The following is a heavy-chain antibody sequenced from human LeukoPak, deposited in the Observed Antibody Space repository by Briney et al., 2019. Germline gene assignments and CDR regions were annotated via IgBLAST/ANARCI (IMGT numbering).Heavy chain of an antibody. CDR2: ISGSRT. V-gene: IGHV3-23*01. CDR3: AKVFRKDGDFHLFDY. J-gene: IGHJ4*02. Sequence: GGSLRLSCAASGFTFSDYCMSWVRQAPGRGLEWVSAISGSRTYYADSVKGRFTISRDNSKNTLSLQMNSLRAEDTAVYYCAKVFRKDGDFHLFDYWGQGTLVTVSS. D-gene: IGHD4-17*01. CDR1: GFTFSDYC.